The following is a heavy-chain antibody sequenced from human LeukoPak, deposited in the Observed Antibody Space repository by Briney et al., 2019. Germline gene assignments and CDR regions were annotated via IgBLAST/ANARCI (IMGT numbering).Heavy chain of an antibody. CDR1: GFTFSNFG. CDR2: ISYDGTNK. CDR3: AKDPNSGGYRHFDF. Sequence: GGSLRLSCAASGFTFSNFGMHWVRQAPGKGLEWVAVISYDGTNKYYAGSVQGRFTISRDNSNNTLYLQMNSLRTEDTAVYYCAKDPNSGGYRHFDFWGQGTLVTVSS. J-gene: IGHJ4*02. D-gene: IGHD2-15*01. V-gene: IGHV3-30*18.